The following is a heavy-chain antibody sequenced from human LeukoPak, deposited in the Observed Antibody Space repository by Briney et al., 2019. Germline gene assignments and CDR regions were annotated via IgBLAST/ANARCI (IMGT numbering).Heavy chain of an antibody. CDR2: IYYTGRT. CDR3: ARRIESLYYFDY. J-gene: IGHJ4*02. D-gene: IGHD2-8*01. CDR1: GGSVSSSGYY. V-gene: IGHV4-61*08. Sequence: PSETLSLTCAVSGGSVSSSGYYWSWIRQPPGKGLEWIAYIYYTGRTNHNLSLKSRVTISLDTSNSQFSLKLSSVTAADTAVYYCARRIESLYYFDYWGQGTLVTVSS.